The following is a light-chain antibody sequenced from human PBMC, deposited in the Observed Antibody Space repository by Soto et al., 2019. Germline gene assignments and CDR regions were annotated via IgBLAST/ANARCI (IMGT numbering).Light chain of an antibody. CDR2: AAS. CDR1: QGIRND. J-gene: IGKJ1*01. V-gene: IGKV1-6*01. Sequence: AIQMTQSPSSLSASVGDRVTITCRASQGIRNDLGWYQQKPGKAPKLLIYAASSLQSGVPSRFSGSGSGTDFTLTISSLQPEDFATYYCLQDYNYPPLTFGQGTKVEIK. CDR3: LQDYNYPPLT.